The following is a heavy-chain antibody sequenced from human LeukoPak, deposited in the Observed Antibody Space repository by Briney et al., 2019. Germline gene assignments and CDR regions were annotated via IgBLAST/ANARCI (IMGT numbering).Heavy chain of an antibody. CDR1: GYTFTGYY. CDR3: ARDPYSSSWYEKVWFDP. J-gene: IGHJ5*02. D-gene: IGHD6-13*01. Sequence: ASVKVSCKASGYTFTGYYMHWVRQAPGQGLEWMGWINPNSGGTNYAQKFQGRVTMTRDTSISTAYMELSRLRSDDTAVYYCARDPYSSSWYEKVWFDPWGQGTLVAVSS. CDR2: INPNSGGT. V-gene: IGHV1-2*02.